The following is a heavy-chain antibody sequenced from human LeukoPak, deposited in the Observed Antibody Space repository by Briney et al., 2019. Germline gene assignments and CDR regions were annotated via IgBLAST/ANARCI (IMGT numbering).Heavy chain of an antibody. Sequence: SETLPLTCTVSGGSISSYYWSWIRQSPGKGLEWIGEINHSGSTNYNPSLKSRVTISVDTSKNQFSLKLSSVTAADTAVYYCARQGLSATAMVYWGQGTLVTVSS. CDR3: ARQGLSATAMVY. CDR2: INHSGST. V-gene: IGHV4-34*01. J-gene: IGHJ4*02. D-gene: IGHD5-18*01. CDR1: GGSISSYY.